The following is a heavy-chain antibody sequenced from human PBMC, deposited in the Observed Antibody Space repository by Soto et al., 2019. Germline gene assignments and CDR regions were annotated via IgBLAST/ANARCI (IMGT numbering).Heavy chain of an antibody. CDR2: IYHSGST. V-gene: IGHV4-4*02. D-gene: IGHD3-22*01. Sequence: SETLSLTCAVSGGSISSSNWWSWVRQPPGKGLEWIGEIYHSGSTNYNPSLKSRVTISVDKSKNQFSLKLSSVTAADTAVYYCAGEGVLGGSSGWDWGQGTLVTVSS. J-gene: IGHJ1*01. CDR1: GGSISSSNW. CDR3: AGEGVLGGSSGWD.